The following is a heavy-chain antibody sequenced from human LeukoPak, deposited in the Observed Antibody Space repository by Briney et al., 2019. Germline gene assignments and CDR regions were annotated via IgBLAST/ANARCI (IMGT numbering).Heavy chain of an antibody. Sequence: GGSLRLSCVASGFTFNSSWMSWVRQAPGKGLEWVANIKQDGSDKYYVDSVKGRFTISRDNAKNSVYLQMNSLRVEDTAVYYCARKGDYWGRGILVTVSS. J-gene: IGHJ4*02. CDR2: IKQDGSDK. CDR1: GFTFNSSW. V-gene: IGHV3-7*01. CDR3: ARKGDY.